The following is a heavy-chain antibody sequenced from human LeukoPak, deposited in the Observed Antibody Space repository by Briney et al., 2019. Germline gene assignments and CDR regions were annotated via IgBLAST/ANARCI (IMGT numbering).Heavy chain of an antibody. V-gene: IGHV3-9*01. CDR2: ISWNSNSI. Sequence: GRSLRLSCAASGFTFEDYAMHWVRQAPGKGLEWVSGISWNSNSIGYADSVKGQFTISRDNAKMSLYLQMNSLRVEDTAVYYCATYSTRNAREFQSWGQGTLVTVSS. CDR3: ATYSTRNAREFQS. D-gene: IGHD4-11*01. J-gene: IGHJ1*01. CDR1: GFTFEDYA.